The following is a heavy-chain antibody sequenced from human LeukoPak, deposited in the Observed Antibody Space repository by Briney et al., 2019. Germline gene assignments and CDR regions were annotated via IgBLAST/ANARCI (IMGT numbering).Heavy chain of an antibody. D-gene: IGHD5-24*01. Sequence: PSETLSLTCTVSGGSISSYYWSWIRQPPGKGLEWIGYVYFIGSTNYNPSLKSRVTMSVDTSQNHFSLNLRSVTTADTAVYYCARVVPDGYSDYWGQGTLVTVSS. CDR3: ARVVPDGYSDY. V-gene: IGHV4-59*01. J-gene: IGHJ4*02. CDR2: VYFIGST. CDR1: GGSISSYY.